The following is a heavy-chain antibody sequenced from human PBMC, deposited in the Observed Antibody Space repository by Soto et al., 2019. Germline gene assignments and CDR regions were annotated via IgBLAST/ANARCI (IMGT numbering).Heavy chain of an antibody. Sequence: PSETLSLTCTVSGGSISSGGYYWSWIRQHPGKGLEWIGYIYYSGSTYYNPSLKSRVTISVDTSKNQFSLKLSSVTAADTAVYYCARDCTNGVCLFEIWGQGTMVTVSS. CDR2: IYYSGST. D-gene: IGHD2-8*01. J-gene: IGHJ3*02. CDR3: ARDCTNGVCLFEI. V-gene: IGHV4-31*03. CDR1: GGSISSGGYY.